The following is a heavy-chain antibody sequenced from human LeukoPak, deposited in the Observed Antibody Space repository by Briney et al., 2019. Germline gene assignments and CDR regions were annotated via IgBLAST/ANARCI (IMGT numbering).Heavy chain of an antibody. CDR3: AREFSSSSGSVSDY. Sequence: GGSLRLSCAASGFTFSSYNMNWVRQAPGKGLEWVSYISSSSSTIYYADSVKGRFTISRDNAKNSLYLQVNSLRDEDTAVYYCAREFSSSSGSVSDYWGQGTPVTVSS. CDR1: GFTFSSYN. CDR2: ISSSSSTI. J-gene: IGHJ4*02. V-gene: IGHV3-48*02. D-gene: IGHD6-6*01.